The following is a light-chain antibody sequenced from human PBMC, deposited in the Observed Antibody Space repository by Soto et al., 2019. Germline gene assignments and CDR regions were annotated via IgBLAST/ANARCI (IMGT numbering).Light chain of an antibody. CDR1: KLGNKY. CDR3: QAWDTSTVV. J-gene: IGLJ2*01. V-gene: IGLV3-1*01. CDR2: QDT. Sequence: SSELTQSPSVSVSPGQTASITCSGDKLGNKYTSWYQQRPGRSPVVVIYQDTKRPSGIPERFSGSSSGNTATLTISGTQAMDEADYYCQAWDTSTVVFGGGTKLTVL.